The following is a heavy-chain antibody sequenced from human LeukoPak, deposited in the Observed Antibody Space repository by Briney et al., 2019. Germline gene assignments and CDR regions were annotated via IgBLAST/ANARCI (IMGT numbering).Heavy chain of an antibody. J-gene: IGHJ4*02. CDR3: ARVDVVVVPAPTGY. CDR1: GGTFSSYA. D-gene: IGHD2-2*01. CDR2: IIPIFCTA. Sequence: ASVKVSCKASGGTFSSYAISWVRQAPGQGLEWMGGIIPIFCTANYAQKFQGRVTITADESTSTAYMELRSLRSDDTAVYYCARVDVVVVPAPTGYWGQGTLVTVSS. V-gene: IGHV1-69*13.